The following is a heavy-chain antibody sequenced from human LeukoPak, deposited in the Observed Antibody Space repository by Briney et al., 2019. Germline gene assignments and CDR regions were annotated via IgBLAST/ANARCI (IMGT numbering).Heavy chain of an antibody. CDR3: ASYDSSGYYPSGAFDI. D-gene: IGHD3-22*01. CDR2: IYYSGST. CDR1: GGSISSYY. V-gene: IGHV4-59*01. Sequence: SETLSLTCTVSGGSISSYYGSWIRQPPGKGLEWIGYIYYSGSTNYNPSLKSRVTISVDTSKNQFSLKLSSVTAADTAVYYCASYDSSGYYPSGAFDIWGQGTMVTVSS. J-gene: IGHJ3*02.